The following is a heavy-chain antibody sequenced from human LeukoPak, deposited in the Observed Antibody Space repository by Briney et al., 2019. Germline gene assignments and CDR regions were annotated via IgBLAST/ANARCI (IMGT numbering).Heavy chain of an antibody. CDR2: INHSGST. CDR3: ARGSQYSSSTPFDY. D-gene: IGHD6-6*01. J-gene: IGHJ4*02. V-gene: IGHV4-34*01. CDR1: GGSFSGYY. Sequence: SETLSLTCAVYGGSFSGYYWSWIRQPPGKGLEWIGEINHSGSTNYNPSLKSRVTISVDTSKNQFFLKLSSVTAADAAVYYCARGSQYSSSTPFDYWGQGTLVTVSS.